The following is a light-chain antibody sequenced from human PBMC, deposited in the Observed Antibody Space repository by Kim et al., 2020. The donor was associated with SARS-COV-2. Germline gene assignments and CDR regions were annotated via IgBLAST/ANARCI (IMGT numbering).Light chain of an antibody. V-gene: IGLV6-57*01. Sequence: NFMLTQPNSVSESPGKTVTISCTRSSGSIASNYVQWYQQRPGSSPTTVIYEDNDRPSGVPDRFSGSIDSSSNSASLTISGLKTEDEADYYCQSYDSNNQGVFGGGTQLTVL. J-gene: IGLJ3*02. CDR1: SGSIASNY. CDR3: QSYDSNNQGV. CDR2: EDN.